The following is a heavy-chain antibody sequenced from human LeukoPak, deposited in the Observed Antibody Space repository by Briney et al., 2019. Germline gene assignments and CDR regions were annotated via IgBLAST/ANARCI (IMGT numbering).Heavy chain of an antibody. Sequence: PGGSLRLSCAASGFTFSNYWMTWVRQAPGKGLEWVANIKEDGSQKYYVDFVKGRFTISRDNAKNSLYLQMSSLRAEDTAVYFCARDHQNGYYFYWGQGTVVTVSS. CDR1: GFTFSNYW. V-gene: IGHV3-7*01. D-gene: IGHD3-22*01. CDR2: IKEDGSQK. CDR3: ARDHQNGYYFY. J-gene: IGHJ4*02.